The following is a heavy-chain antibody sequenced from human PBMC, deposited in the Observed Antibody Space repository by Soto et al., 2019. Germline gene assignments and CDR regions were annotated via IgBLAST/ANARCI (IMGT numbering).Heavy chain of an antibody. CDR3: AKALLFTFTTGYSMDV. D-gene: IGHD3-16*01. V-gene: IGHV3-23*01. Sequence: EVQLLESGGGLVQPGGSLRLSCAASGFTVSSYAMSWVRQAPGKGLEWVSVISGSGSTYSADSVKGRFTISRDSSKNTVYLQMNSLIAEDTAVYYCAKALLFTFTTGYSMDVWGRGPTVTVSS. CDR1: GFTVSSYA. J-gene: IGHJ6*03. CDR2: ISGSGST.